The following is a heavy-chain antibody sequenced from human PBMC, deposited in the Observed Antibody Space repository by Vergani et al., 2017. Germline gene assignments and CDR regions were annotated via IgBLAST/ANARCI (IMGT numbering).Heavy chain of an antibody. D-gene: IGHD5-18*01. CDR2: MKQDGSEK. CDR1: GFTFSSYW. V-gene: IGHV3-7*01. Sequence: EVQLVESGGGLVQPGGSLRLSCAASGFTFSSYWMSWVRQAPGKGLEWVANMKQDGSEKYYVDSVKGRFTISRDNAKNSLYLQMNSLRAEDTAVYYCARGGYSYDYYYFYYMDVWGKGTTVTVSS. J-gene: IGHJ6*03. CDR3: ARGGYSYDYYYFYYMDV.